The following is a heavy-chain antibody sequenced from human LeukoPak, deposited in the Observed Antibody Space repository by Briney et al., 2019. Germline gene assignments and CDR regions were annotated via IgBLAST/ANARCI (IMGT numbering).Heavy chain of an antibody. J-gene: IGHJ4*02. Sequence: PSETLSLTCTVSGDSISRYYWSWIRQPAGKGLEWIGRIYNGGIITYNPSLKSRVTMSIDTSNNQFSLRLRFVTAADTAVYYCARDTGYCSGGSCRYFDYWGQGTLVTVSS. CDR1: GDSISRYY. CDR2: IYNGGII. CDR3: ARDTGYCSGGSCRYFDY. D-gene: IGHD2-15*01. V-gene: IGHV4-4*07.